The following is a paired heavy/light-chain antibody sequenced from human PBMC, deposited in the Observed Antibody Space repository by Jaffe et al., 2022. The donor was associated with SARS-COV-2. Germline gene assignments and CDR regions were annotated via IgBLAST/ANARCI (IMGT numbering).Heavy chain of an antibody. Sequence: LQLQESGPGLVKPSETLSLTCAVSGYPININNYYWDWIRQPPGEGLEWIGSSHYSGSTYYNPSLKSRATIFVDTSKNQLSLNLISVTAADTAVYYCARRGDDSSVRLRGLYNWFDPWGQGTLVTVSS. D-gene: IGHD6-19*01. J-gene: IGHJ5*02. CDR1: GYPININNYY. CDR3: ARRGDDSSVRLRGLYNWFDP. CDR2: SHYSGST. V-gene: IGHV4-39*01.
Light chain of an antibody. CDR1: QSVNNY. CDR3: QQRTSWLLT. V-gene: IGKV3-11*01. CDR2: DTS. J-gene: IGKJ4*01. Sequence: EIVLTQSPATLSLSPGERATLSCRASQSVNNYLAWYQQKPGQAPRLLIYDTSNRASGIPARFSGSGSGTDFTLTISSLEPEDFAVYYCQQRTSWLLTFGGGTKVEIK.